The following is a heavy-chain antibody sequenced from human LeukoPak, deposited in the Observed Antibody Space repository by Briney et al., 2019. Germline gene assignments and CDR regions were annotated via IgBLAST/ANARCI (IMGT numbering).Heavy chain of an antibody. J-gene: IGHJ4*02. CDR3: AKVREGATKSSYFDY. D-gene: IGHD1-26*01. CDR1: GFTFSDYF. V-gene: IGHV3-11*01. Sequence: GGSLRLSCAASGFTFSDYFMTWIRQAPGKGLEWVSYISSSGSTIYYADSVKGRFTISRDNSKNTLYLQMNSLRAEDTAVYYCAKVREGATKSSYFDYWGQGTLVTVSS. CDR2: ISSSGSTI.